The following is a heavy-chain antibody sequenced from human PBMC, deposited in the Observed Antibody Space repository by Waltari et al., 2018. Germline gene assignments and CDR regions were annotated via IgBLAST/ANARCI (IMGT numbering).Heavy chain of an antibody. D-gene: IGHD1-20*01. Sequence: QVQLQESGPGLVKPSETLSLTCAVSGYSISSGYYWGWIRRPPGKGLEWIGSIYHSGSTFYNPSLKRRVTMSVDTSKNQFPLKLSSVTAADTAVYYCARDTPAPRITGATSVDYWGQGTLVTVSS. J-gene: IGHJ4*02. V-gene: IGHV4-38-2*02. CDR3: ARDTPAPRITGATSVDY. CDR2: IYHSGST. CDR1: GYSISSGYY.